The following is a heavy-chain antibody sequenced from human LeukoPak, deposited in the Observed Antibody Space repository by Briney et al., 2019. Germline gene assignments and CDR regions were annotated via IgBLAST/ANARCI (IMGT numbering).Heavy chain of an antibody. V-gene: IGHV3-23*01. CDR1: GFTFSSYA. CDR2: ISGSGGST. D-gene: IGHD6-13*01. J-gene: IGHJ4*02. Sequence: GGSLRLSCAASGFTFSSYAMSWVRQAPGKGLEWVSAISGSGGSTYYADSVKGRFTISRDNSKNMLYLQMNSLRAEDTAVYYCAKDRRSSSWYRSYYFDYWGQGTLVTVSS. CDR3: AKDRRSSSWYRSYYFDY.